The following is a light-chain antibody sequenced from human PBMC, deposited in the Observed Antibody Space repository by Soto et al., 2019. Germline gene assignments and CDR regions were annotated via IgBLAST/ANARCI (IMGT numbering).Light chain of an antibody. Sequence: ALTQPASVSGSPGQSITISCTGTSSDVGSYNLVSWYQQHPGKAPKLMIYEGSKRPSGVSNRFSGSKSGNTASLTISGLQAEDEADYYCCSYAGSSTFYVFGTGTKVTVL. CDR3: CSYAGSSTFYV. V-gene: IGLV2-23*01. CDR2: EGS. CDR1: SSDVGSYNL. J-gene: IGLJ1*01.